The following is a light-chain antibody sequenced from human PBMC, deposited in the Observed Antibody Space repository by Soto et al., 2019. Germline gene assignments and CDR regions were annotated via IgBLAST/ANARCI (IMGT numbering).Light chain of an antibody. J-gene: IGLJ1*01. CDR1: SSDVGAYDY. Sequence: QSVLPQPASVSGSPGQSITVSCTGTSSDVGAYDYVSWYQHHPGKAPKLMIYDVSYRPSGVSNRFSGSKSGNTASLTISGLQAEDEAEYYCSSYTSSSTLVFGTGTKVTVL. CDR3: SSYTSSSTLV. CDR2: DVS. V-gene: IGLV2-14*03.